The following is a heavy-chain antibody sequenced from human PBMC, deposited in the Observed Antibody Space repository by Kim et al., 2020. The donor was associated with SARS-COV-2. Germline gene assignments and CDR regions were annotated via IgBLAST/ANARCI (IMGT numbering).Heavy chain of an antibody. Sequence: KGRFTISRDNSKNTLYLQMNSLRAEETAVYYCAKDRSYYDILTGYTSFDYWGQGTLVTVSS. J-gene: IGHJ4*02. CDR3: AKDRSYYDILTGYTSFDY. D-gene: IGHD3-9*01. V-gene: IGHV3-30*02.